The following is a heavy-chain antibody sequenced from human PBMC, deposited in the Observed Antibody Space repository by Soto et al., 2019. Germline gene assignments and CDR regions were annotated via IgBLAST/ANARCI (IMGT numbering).Heavy chain of an antibody. V-gene: IGHV1-18*01. J-gene: IGHJ6*02. Sequence: ASVKVSCKASGYTFTSYGISWVRQAPGQGLEWMGWISAYNGNTNYAQKLQGRVTMTTDTSTSTAYMELRSLRSDDTAVYYCARVKFSGWYYYGMDVWGQGTTVTVSS. CDR3: ARVKFSGWYYYGMDV. CDR1: GYTFTSYG. CDR2: ISAYNGNT. D-gene: IGHD6-19*01.